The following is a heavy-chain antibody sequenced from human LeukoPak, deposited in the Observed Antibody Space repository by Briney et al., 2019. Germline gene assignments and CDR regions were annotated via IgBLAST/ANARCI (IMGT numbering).Heavy chain of an antibody. D-gene: IGHD3-3*01. Sequence: SVKVSCKASGGTFSRYAISWVRQAPGQGLEWMGGIIPIFGTANYAQKFQGRVTITADESTSTAYMELSSLRSEDTAVYYCARDSDDFWSGYYTPQFDYWGQGTLVTVSS. CDR1: GGTFSRYA. CDR2: IIPIFGTA. CDR3: ARDSDDFWSGYYTPQFDY. J-gene: IGHJ4*02. V-gene: IGHV1-69*01.